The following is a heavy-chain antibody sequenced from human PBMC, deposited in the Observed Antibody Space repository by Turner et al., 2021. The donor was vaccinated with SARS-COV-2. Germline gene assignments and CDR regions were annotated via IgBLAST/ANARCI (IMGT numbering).Heavy chain of an antibody. CDR3: ARAYSGSYFGAFDI. CDR1: GFTVSSNY. D-gene: IGHD1-26*01. Sequence: EVQLVESGGGLIQPGGSLRLSCAASGFTVSSNYMNWVRQAPGKGLEWVSVIYSGGSTFYADSVKGRFTISRDNSKNTLYLQMNSLRAEDTSVYYCARAYSGSYFGAFDIWGQGTMVTISS. V-gene: IGHV3-66*03. J-gene: IGHJ3*02. CDR2: IYSGGST.